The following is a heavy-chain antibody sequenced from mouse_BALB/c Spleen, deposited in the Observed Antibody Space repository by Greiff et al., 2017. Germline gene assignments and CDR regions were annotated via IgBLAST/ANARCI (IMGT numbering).Heavy chain of an antibody. J-gene: IGHJ4*01. CDR3: ARGPYGMDY. CDR1: GYSITSGYY. V-gene: IGHV3-6*02. Sequence: VQLKQSGPGLVKPSQSLSLTCSVTGYSITSGYYWNWIRQFPGNKLEWMGYISYDGSNNYNPSLKNRISITRDTSKNQFFLKLNSVTTEDTATYYCARGPYGMDYWGQGTSVTVSS. CDR2: ISYDGSN.